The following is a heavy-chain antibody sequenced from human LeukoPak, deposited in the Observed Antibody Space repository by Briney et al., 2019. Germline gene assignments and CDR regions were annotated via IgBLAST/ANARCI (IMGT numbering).Heavy chain of an antibody. J-gene: IGHJ4*02. CDR1: GFTFSSFN. D-gene: IGHD6-13*01. V-gene: IGHV3-48*01. Sequence: GGSLRLSCAASGFTFSSFNMNWVRQAPGKGLEWVSYISSRTETTYYADSVKGRFTISRDNAKNSLYLQMNSLRAEDTAVYYCARDRGHSSSWDFDYWGQGTLVTVSS. CDR2: ISSRTETT. CDR3: ARDRGHSSSWDFDY.